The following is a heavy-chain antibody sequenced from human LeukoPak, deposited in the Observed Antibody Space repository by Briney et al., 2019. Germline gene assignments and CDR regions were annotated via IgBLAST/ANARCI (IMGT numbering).Heavy chain of an antibody. CDR1: GYSISSGYY. J-gene: IGHJ4*02. CDR3: ATQQWLVREVVY. CDR2: IYHSGST. Sequence: SETLSLTCAVSGYSISSGYYWGGIRQPPGKGLEWIGSIYHSGSTYYNPSLKSRVTISVDTSKNQFSLKLSSVTAADTAVYYCATQQWLVREVVYWGQGTLVTVSS. D-gene: IGHD6-19*01. V-gene: IGHV4-38-2*01.